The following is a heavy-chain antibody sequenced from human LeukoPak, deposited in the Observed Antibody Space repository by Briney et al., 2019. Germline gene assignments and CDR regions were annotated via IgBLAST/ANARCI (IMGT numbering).Heavy chain of an antibody. V-gene: IGHV4-34*01. J-gene: IGHJ4*02. CDR1: GGSFSGYY. D-gene: IGHD3-10*01. CDR3: ASLTIIYY. Sequence: PSETLSLTCAVYGGSFSGYYWSWIRQPPGKGLEWIGEINHSGSTNYNPSLKSRVTISVDTSKNQFSLKLSSVTAAGTAVYYCASLTIIYYWGQGTLVTVSS. CDR2: INHSGST.